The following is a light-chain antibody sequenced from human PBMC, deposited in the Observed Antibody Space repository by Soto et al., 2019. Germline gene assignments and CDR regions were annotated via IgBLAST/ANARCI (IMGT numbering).Light chain of an antibody. CDR3: QQYTGLPFT. J-gene: IGKJ3*01. CDR2: GAS. V-gene: IGKV3-20*01. Sequence: EIVLTQSPGTLSLSPGERATLSCRASQSVSSTYLAWYQQKPGQAPRLLFYGASSRATGVPDRFSGSGSGTDFTLTISRLEPEDFAVYYCQQYTGLPFTFGPWTKVDIK. CDR1: QSVSSTY.